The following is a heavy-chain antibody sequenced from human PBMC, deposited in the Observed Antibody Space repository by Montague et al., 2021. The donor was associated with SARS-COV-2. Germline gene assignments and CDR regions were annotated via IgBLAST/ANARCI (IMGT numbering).Heavy chain of an antibody. CDR3: ARDLPPSSPRNPV. CDR2: IYYSGST. J-gene: IGHJ4*02. CDR1: GGSISSYY. V-gene: IGHV4-59*01. Sequence: SETLSLTCTVSGGSISSYYWSWIRQPPGKGLEWIGYIYYSGSTNYNPSLKSRVTISVDTSKNQFSLRLSSVTAADTAVYYCARDLPPSSPRNPVWGQGTLVTVSS. D-gene: IGHD2/OR15-2a*01.